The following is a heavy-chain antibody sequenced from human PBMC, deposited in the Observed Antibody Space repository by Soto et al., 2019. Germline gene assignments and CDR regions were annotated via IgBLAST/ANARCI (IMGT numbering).Heavy chain of an antibody. CDR1: GFSLSTSGVG. Sequence: SGPTLVNPTQTLTPTCTFSGFSLSTSGVGVGWIRQPPGKALEWLALIYWDDDKRYSPSLKSRLTITKDTSKSQVVLTMTNMDPVDTATYYCVPWYSSFLFDPWGQGTLVTVSS. CDR3: VPWYSSFLFDP. D-gene: IGHD6-13*01. J-gene: IGHJ5*02. V-gene: IGHV2-5*02. CDR2: IYWDDDK.